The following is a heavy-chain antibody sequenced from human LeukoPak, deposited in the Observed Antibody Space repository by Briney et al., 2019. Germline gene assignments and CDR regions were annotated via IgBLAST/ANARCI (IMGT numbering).Heavy chain of an antibody. D-gene: IGHD1-26*01. CDR1: GFNFSSYG. CDR3: AKDRGWEPKLFDY. V-gene: IGHV3-30*02. Sequence: GGSLRLSCAASGFNFSSYGMHWVRQAPGKGLEWVAFIRYDGNNKYYADSVKGRFTISRDNSKNTLYVQMNSLRAEDTAVYYCAKDRGWEPKLFDYWGQGTLVTVSS. CDR2: IRYDGNNK. J-gene: IGHJ4*02.